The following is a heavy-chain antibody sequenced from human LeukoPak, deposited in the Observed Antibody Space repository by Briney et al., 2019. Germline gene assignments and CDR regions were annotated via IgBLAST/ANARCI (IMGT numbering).Heavy chain of an antibody. J-gene: IGHJ4*02. D-gene: IGHD4-17*01. V-gene: IGHV3-9*03. CDR1: GFTFDDYA. CDR3: AKGTGYGDYAYFDY. CDR2: ISWNSGSI. Sequence: PGGSLRLSCAASGFTFDDYAMHWVRQAPGKGLEWVSGISWNSGSIGYADSVKGRFTISRDNAKNSLYLQMNSLRAEDMALYYCAKGTGYGDYAYFDYWGQGTLVTVSS.